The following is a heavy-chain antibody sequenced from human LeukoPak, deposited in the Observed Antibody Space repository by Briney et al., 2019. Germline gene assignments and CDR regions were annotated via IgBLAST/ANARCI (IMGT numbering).Heavy chain of an antibody. J-gene: IGHJ5*02. V-gene: IGHV4-61*02. CDR1: GGSIRSGSYY. CDR3: ARGGYYGSGNDFRFDP. CDR2: IHAGGST. D-gene: IGHD3-10*01. Sequence: SQTLSLTCTVSGGSIRSGSYYWSWIRQPAGKGLEWIGRIHAGGSTNYNPSLKSRVTISVDTSKNQFSLKLTSVTAADTAVYFCARGGYYGSGNDFRFDPWGQGTLVTVSS.